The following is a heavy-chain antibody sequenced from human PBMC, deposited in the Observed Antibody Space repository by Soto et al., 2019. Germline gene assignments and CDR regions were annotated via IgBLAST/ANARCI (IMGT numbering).Heavy chain of an antibody. V-gene: IGHV1-24*01. Sequence: VASVKVSCKVSGYTLTELSMHWVRQAPGKGLEWMGGFDPEDGETIYAQKFQGRVTMTEDTSTDTAYMELSSLRSEDTAVYYCETIFTISHDLKYGMDVWGQGTTVTVSS. CDR3: ETIFTISHDLKYGMDV. J-gene: IGHJ6*02. D-gene: IGHD3-3*01. CDR2: FDPEDGET. CDR1: GYTLTELS.